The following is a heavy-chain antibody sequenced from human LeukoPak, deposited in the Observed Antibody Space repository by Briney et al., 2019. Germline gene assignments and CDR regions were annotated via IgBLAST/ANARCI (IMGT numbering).Heavy chain of an antibody. V-gene: IGHV4-34*01. D-gene: IGHD3-3*01. J-gene: IGHJ6*03. CDR2: INHSGST. CDR3: ARNPRRVLRFLEWLPLHMDV. CDR1: GGSFSGYY. Sequence: PSETLSLTCAVYGGSFSGYYWSWIRQPPGKGLEWIGEINHSGSTNYNPSLKSRVTISVDTSKNQFSLKLSSVTAADTAVYYCARNPRRVLRFLEWLPLHMDVWGKGTTVTVSS.